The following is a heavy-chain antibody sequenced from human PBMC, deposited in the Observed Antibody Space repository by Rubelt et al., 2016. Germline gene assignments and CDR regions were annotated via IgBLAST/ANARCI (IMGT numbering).Heavy chain of an antibody. CDR1: GFTFSNAW. CDR3: TTGWYFDF. J-gene: IGHJ4*02. D-gene: IGHD6-13*01. Sequence: EVQLVESGGGLVQPGGSLRLSCEGSGFTFSNAWLSWVRQAPGKGLEWAGRIKSRANGWTIDYATPVKGRFTISRDDSKNTVYLQMNSLKSEDTAVYFCTTGWYFDFWGQGVLVTVSS. V-gene: IGHV3-15*01. CDR2: IKSRANGWTI.